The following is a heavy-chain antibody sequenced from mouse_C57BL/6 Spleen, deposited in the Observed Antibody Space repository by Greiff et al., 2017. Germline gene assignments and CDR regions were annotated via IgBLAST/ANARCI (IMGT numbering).Heavy chain of an antibody. J-gene: IGHJ1*03. V-gene: IGHV5-9-1*02. CDR3: TRGANWAYWYFDV. CDR1: GFTFSSYA. D-gene: IGHD4-1*01. CDR2: ISSGGDYI. Sequence: EVKLVESGEGLVKPGGSLKLSCAASGFTFSSYAMSWVRQTPEKRLEWVAYISSGGDYIYYADTVKGRFTISRDNARNTLYLQMSSLKSEDTAMYYCTRGANWAYWYFDVWGTGTTVTVSS.